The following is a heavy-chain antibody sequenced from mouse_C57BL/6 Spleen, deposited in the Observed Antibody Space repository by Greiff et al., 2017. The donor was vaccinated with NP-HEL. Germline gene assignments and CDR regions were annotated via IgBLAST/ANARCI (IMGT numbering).Heavy chain of an antibody. V-gene: IGHV5-4*01. Sequence: EVQLVESGGGLVKPGGSLKLSCAASGFTFSSYAMSWVRQTPEKRLEWVATISDGGSYTYYPDNVKGRFTISRDNAKNNLYLQMSHLKSEDTAMYYCARDSSGYVRFAYWGQGTLVTVSA. CDR2: ISDGGSYT. CDR3: ARDSSGYVRFAY. D-gene: IGHD3-2*02. CDR1: GFTFSSYA. J-gene: IGHJ3*01.